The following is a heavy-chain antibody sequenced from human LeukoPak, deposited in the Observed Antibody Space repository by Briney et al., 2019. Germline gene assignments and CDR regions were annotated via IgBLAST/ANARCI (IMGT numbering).Heavy chain of an antibody. CDR3: ARDQQGVYSYGYLLRLDAFDI. Sequence: SETLSLTCTVSGYSISSGYYWGWIRQPPGKGLEWIGSIYHSGSTYYNPSLKSRVTISVDTSKNQFSLKLSSVTAADTAVYYCARDQQGVYSYGYLLRLDAFDIWGQGTMVTVSS. J-gene: IGHJ3*02. D-gene: IGHD5-18*01. CDR2: IYHSGST. CDR1: GYSISSGYY. V-gene: IGHV4-38-2*02.